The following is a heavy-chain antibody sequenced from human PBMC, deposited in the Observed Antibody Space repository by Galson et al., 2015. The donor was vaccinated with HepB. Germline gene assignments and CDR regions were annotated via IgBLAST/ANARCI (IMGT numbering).Heavy chain of an antibody. Sequence: QSGAEVTKPGESLRISCKGSGYSFSSYWISWVRQMPGKGLEWMGRIDPSDSYTNYSPSFQGHVTISADKSISTAYLQWSSLKASDTAMYYCARHGGDLITAMASRGDWFDPWGQGTLVTVSS. J-gene: IGHJ5*02. D-gene: IGHD5-18*01. CDR1: GYSFSSYW. V-gene: IGHV5-10-1*01. CDR3: ARHGGDLITAMASRGDWFDP. CDR2: IDPSDSYT.